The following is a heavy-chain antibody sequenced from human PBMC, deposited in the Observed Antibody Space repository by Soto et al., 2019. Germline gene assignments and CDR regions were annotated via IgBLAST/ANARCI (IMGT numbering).Heavy chain of an antibody. J-gene: IGHJ4*02. CDR3: ARHRAYCGGDCYYALDY. CDR1: GDSFTSYW. D-gene: IGHD2-21*02. Sequence: GDSLNISCKVSGDSFTSYWISWVRQMPGKGLEWMGRIDPSDSYTNYSLSFQGHVTISADKSISTAYLQWSSLKASDTAMYYCARHRAYCGGDCYYALDYWGQGTLVTVSS. CDR2: IDPSDSYT. V-gene: IGHV5-10-1*01.